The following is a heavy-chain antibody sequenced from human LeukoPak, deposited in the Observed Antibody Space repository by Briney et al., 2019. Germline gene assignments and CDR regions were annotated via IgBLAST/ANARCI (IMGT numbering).Heavy chain of an antibody. Sequence: PSETLSLTCTVSGGSISSYYWSWIRQPPGKGLEWIGYISYSGSTNYNPSLKSRVTISVDTSRNQFSLKLSSVTAADTAVYYCARGPGSILDYWGQGTLVTVSS. CDR2: ISYSGST. J-gene: IGHJ4*02. CDR3: ARGPGSILDY. V-gene: IGHV4-59*12. CDR1: GGSISSYY.